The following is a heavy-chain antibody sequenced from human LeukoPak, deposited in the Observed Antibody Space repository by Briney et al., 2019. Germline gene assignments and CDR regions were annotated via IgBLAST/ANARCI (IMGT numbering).Heavy chain of an antibody. CDR1: GFTFSSYA. V-gene: IGHV3-23*01. J-gene: IGHJ4*02. CDR3: AKLLAVTNSYYFNY. D-gene: IGHD6-19*01. CDR2: ISGSGSGGST. Sequence: GGSLRLSCAASGFTFSSYAMSWVRQAPGRGLEWVSTISGSGSGGSTYYADSVKGRFTISRDNSKDTLYLQMNSLRAEDTAVYYCAKLLAVTNSYYFNYWGQGTLVTVSS.